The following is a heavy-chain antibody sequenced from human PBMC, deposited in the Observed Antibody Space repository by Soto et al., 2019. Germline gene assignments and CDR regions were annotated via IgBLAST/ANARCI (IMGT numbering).Heavy chain of an antibody. V-gene: IGHV3-33*01. CDR3: ARGSDYYDSSGYRFF. CDR1: GFTFSSYG. Sequence: GGSLRLSCAASGFTFSSYGMHWVRQAPGKGLEWVAVIWYDGSNKYYADSVKGRFTISRDNSKNTLYLQMNSLRAEDTAVYYCARGSDYYDSSGYRFFWGQGTLVTVAS. J-gene: IGHJ4*02. D-gene: IGHD3-22*01. CDR2: IWYDGSNK.